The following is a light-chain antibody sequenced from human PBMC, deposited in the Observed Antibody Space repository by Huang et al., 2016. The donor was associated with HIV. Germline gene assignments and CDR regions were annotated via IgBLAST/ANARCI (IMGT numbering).Light chain of an antibody. Sequence: DILLTQSPATLSVSPGARVTLSCRASQTVSEHLAWFQQRPGQAPKLLIYGASNRATGIPPRFSGRGSGTEFGLTITNLQSEDFAVYFCHQYYTLPRTFGQGTKVEI. CDR1: QTVSEH. V-gene: IGKV3-15*01. J-gene: IGKJ1*01. CDR2: GAS. CDR3: HQYYTLPRT.